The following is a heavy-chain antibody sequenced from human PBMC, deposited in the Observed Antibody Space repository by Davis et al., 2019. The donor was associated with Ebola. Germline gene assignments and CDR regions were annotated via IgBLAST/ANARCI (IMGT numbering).Heavy chain of an antibody. V-gene: IGHV1-18*04. J-gene: IGHJ6*04. Sequence: AASVKVSCKASGYTFTSYGISWVRQAPGQGLEWMGWISADNGERKYAQKFQGRLTMTTDTSTSTANMELRGLRSDDTAVYYCARVSMTADNHFYYYDMDVWGKGTTVTVSS. D-gene: IGHD2-21*02. CDR2: ISADNGER. CDR3: ARVSMTADNHFYYYDMDV. CDR1: GYTFTSYG.